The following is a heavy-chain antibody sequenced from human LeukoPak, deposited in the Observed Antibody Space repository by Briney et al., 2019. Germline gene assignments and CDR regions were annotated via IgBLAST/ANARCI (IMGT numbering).Heavy chain of an antibody. Sequence: GASLKVSCKASGGTFSSYAISWERHAPGQGLEWMGGIIPISGTTNYAQKFQGRVTITADESTSTAYMELSSLRSEDTAVYYCARDSYLPTADIVVVPAAPLGYWGQGTLVTVSS. CDR2: IIPISGTT. J-gene: IGHJ4*02. CDR1: GGTFSSYA. CDR3: ARDSYLPTADIVVVPAAPLGY. D-gene: IGHD2-2*01. V-gene: IGHV1-69*01.